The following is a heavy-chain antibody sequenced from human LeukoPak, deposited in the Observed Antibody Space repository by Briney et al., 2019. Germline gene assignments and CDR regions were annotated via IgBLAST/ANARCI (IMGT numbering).Heavy chain of an antibody. J-gene: IGHJ4*02. CDR3: ARDFRLGGTTGWIN. CDR1: GFTFRNYA. V-gene: IGHV3-23*01. D-gene: IGHD1/OR15-1a*01. CDR2: ISPGGHDT. Sequence: PGGSLRLSCEASGFTFRNYAMTWVRQTPGKGLEWVAGISPGGHDTNYADSVKGRFTISRDNSGGTVYLQMDSLRAGDTAFYFCARDFRLGGTTGWINWGQGTLVIVSS.